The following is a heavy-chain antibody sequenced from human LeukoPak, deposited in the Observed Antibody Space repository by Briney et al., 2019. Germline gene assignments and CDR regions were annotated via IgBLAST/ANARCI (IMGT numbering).Heavy chain of an antibody. J-gene: IGHJ1*01. D-gene: IGHD6-6*01. CDR2: IYGSGRT. CDR3: ARTYSSSTLHFQH. Sequence: SETLSLTCTVSGYSISNDYYWGWIRQPPGKGLEWIGSIYGSGRTYYNPSLKSRVTISIDTSKNQFSLKLSSVTATDTAVYYCARTYSSSTLHFQHWGQGTLVTVSS. CDR1: GYSISNDYY. V-gene: IGHV4-38-2*02.